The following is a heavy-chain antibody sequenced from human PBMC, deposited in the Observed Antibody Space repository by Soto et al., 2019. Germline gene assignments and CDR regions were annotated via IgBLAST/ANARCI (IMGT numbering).Heavy chain of an antibody. J-gene: IGHJ6*02. CDR1: GGSFSGYY. D-gene: IGHD3-9*01. Sequence: SETLSLTCAVYGGSFSGYYWSWIRQPPGKGLEWIGEINHSGSTNYNPSLKSRVTISVDTSKNQFSLKLSSVTAADTAVYYCARSPVYYDILTGYYRHYYYYYGMDVWGQGTTVTVSS. CDR2: INHSGST. CDR3: ARSPVYYDILTGYYRHYYYYYGMDV. V-gene: IGHV4-34*01.